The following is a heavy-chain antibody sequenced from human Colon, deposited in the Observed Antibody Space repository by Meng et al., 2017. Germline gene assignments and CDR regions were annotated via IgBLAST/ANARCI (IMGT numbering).Heavy chain of an antibody. J-gene: IGHJ4*02. Sequence: QLLLHESGPGLVKPSETLSLTCIVSGGSISSSRYYWGWVRQPPGKGLEWIGSMSYTGTTSYNPSLQSRVTISIDTSKNQLSLRLSSVSAADTAMYYCARDHGSTNWFFYWGQGTLVTVSS. CDR3: ARDHGSTNWFFY. CDR1: GGSISSSRYY. V-gene: IGHV4-39*07. D-gene: IGHD3-9*01. CDR2: MSYTGTT.